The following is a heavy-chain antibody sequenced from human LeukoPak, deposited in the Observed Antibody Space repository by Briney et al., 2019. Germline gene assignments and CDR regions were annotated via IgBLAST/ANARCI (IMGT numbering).Heavy chain of an antibody. Sequence: SETLSLTCTVSGCSISTYYWNWIRQSPGKEMKWIGYIHYSGQNKYNRSLKRGVAISMETPKSQISLTLTSVTAAATAVYYCARGFDYESNYFDNWGPGTLVT. CDR1: GCSISTYY. J-gene: IGHJ4*02. V-gene: IGHV4-59*01. D-gene: IGHD5-12*01. CDR3: ARGFDYESNYFDN. CDR2: IHYSGQN.